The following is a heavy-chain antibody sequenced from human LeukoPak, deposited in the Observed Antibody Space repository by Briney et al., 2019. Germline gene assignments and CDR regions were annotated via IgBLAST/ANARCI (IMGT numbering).Heavy chain of an antibody. CDR1: GFTFSSYS. Sequence: GGSLRLSCAASGFTFSSYSMNWVRQAPGKGLEWVSSISSSSSYIYYADSVKGRFTISRDNAKNSLYLQMNSLRAEDMAVYYCARVGDIDAFDIWGQGTMVTVSS. V-gene: IGHV3-21*01. CDR3: ARVGDIDAFDI. D-gene: IGHD4-17*01. J-gene: IGHJ3*02. CDR2: ISSSSSYI.